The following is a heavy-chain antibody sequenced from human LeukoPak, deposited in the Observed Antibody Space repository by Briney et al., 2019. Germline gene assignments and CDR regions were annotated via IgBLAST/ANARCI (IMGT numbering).Heavy chain of an antibody. Sequence: SETLSLTCTVSGGSISSSNYYWAWIRQPPGKGLEWIRSIYYSGRTYCNPSLKSRIAMSLDTSKNQFSLKLSSVTAADTAIYYCARREELDSGSYLDWGQGTLVTVSS. CDR1: GGSISSSNYY. J-gene: IGHJ4*02. V-gene: IGHV4-39*01. CDR2: IYYSGRT. D-gene: IGHD3-10*01. CDR3: ARREELDSGSYLD.